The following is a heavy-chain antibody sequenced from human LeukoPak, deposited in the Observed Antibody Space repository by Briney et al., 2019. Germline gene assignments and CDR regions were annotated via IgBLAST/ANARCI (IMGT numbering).Heavy chain of an antibody. J-gene: IGHJ4*01. CDR3: AKVVGATTRGYFDY. D-gene: IGHD1-26*01. CDR2: ISGSGGST. V-gene: IGHV3-23*01. CDR1: GFTFSSYA. Sequence: GGSLRLSCAASGFTFSSYAMSWVRQAPGKGLEWVSTISGSGGSTYYADSVKDRFTISRDNSKNTLYLQMNSLRAEDTAVYYCAKVVGATTRGYFDYWGHGTLVTVSS.